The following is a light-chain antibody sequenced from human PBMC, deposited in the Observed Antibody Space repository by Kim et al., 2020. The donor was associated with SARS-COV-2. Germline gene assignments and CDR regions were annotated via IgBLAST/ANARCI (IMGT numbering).Light chain of an antibody. CDR1: QSIGIS. CDR2: DAA. Sequence: PGEGASLSCRVSQSIGISLGWYQHKPGQAPRLLIYDAAIRAAGIPDRFSGGGSGTDFTLTIGSLEPEDFAVYYCQQRNNWPTAVTFGGGTKVDIK. CDR3: QQRNNWPTAVT. V-gene: IGKV3-11*01. J-gene: IGKJ4*01.